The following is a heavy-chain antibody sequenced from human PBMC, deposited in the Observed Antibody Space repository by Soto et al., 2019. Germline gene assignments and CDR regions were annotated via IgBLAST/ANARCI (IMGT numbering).Heavy chain of an antibody. CDR1: GNTFTSYY. J-gene: IGHJ3*02. CDR3: ARGQAPKPNLDAFDI. V-gene: IGHV1-46*03. Sequence: GASVKVSCKESGNTFTSYYMHWGRQAPGQGLEWMGIINPSGGSTSYAQKFQGRVTMTRDTSTSTVYMELSSLRSEDTAVYYCARGQAPKPNLDAFDIWGQGTMVTVSS. CDR2: INPSGGST.